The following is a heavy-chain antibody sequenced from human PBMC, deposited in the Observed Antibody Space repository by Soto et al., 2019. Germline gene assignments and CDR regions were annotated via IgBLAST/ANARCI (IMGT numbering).Heavy chain of an antibody. CDR2: ITPIFTTT. V-gene: IGHV1-69*01. D-gene: IGHD3-3*01. CDR1: GGTFSTFT. Sequence: QEQLVQSGAEVKKPGSSVKVSCKASGGTFSTFTISWVRQAPGQGPEWIGGITPIFTTTKYTQKFRGRVTNTADESTNTVYMELNSLRSEDTAVYVCARWRGAVTTPDFMGPLDYWGQGTPVTVSS. J-gene: IGHJ4*02. CDR3: ARWRGAVTTPDFMGPLDY.